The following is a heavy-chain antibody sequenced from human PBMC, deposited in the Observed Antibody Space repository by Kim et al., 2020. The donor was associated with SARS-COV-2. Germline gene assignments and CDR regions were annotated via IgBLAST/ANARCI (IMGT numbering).Heavy chain of an antibody. V-gene: IGHV4-59*01. J-gene: IGHJ4*02. CDR1: GGSISSYY. CDR2: IYYSGST. CDR3: ARDAPFYGSGSYFYY. D-gene: IGHD3-10*01. Sequence: SETLSLTCTVSGGSISSYYWSWIRQPPGKGLEWIGYIYYSGSTNYNPSLKSRVTISVDTSKNQFSLKLSSVTAADTAVYYCARDAPFYGSGSYFYYWGQG.